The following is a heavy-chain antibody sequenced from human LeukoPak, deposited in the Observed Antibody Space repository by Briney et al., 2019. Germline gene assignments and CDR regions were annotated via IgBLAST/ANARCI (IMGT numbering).Heavy chain of an antibody. D-gene: IGHD2-21*02. J-gene: IGHJ4*02. CDR2: IKPKADGETT. CDR1: GFTFTNAW. Sequence: GGSLRLSCAASGFTFTNAWMNWVRQAPGKGLEWVARIKPKADGETTDHAAPVKGRFTISRDDSKNTLYLQMNSLKTEDTGVYYCTTNCGGDCYSSLGYWGQGTLAAVSS. CDR3: TTNCGGDCYSSLGY. V-gene: IGHV3-15*01.